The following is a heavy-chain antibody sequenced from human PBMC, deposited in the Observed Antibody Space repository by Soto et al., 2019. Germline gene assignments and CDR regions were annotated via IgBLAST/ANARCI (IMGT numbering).Heavy chain of an antibody. Sequence: SETLSHTCAVSGGSINNHYLSWIRQPPGKGLEWVGYICYTGSSNYDPSLKSRVTISVDTSKNQFSLRLTSVTAADTAISYWARANWYCEYWGRGILVTVSS. V-gene: IGHV4-59*11. D-gene: IGHD7-27*01. CDR1: GGSINNHY. CDR3: ARANWYCEY. CDR2: ICYTGSS. J-gene: IGHJ4*02.